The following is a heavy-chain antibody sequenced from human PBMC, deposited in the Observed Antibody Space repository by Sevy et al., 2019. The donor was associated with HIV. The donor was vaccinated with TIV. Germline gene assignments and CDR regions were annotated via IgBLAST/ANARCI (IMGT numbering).Heavy chain of an antibody. CDR1: GASIGSSGYY. J-gene: IGHJ4*02. CDR2: IRYSGET. D-gene: IGHD6-19*01. V-gene: IGHV4-39*01. Sequence: SETLSLTCTVSGASIGSSGYYWGLIRQPPGKGLEWIASIRYSGETFYNPSLKSRVTISADTSKNQFSLQLSSVTAADTAIYFCAGPILTYNSGWSYSDYWGQGTVVTVSS. CDR3: AGPILTYNSGWSYSDY.